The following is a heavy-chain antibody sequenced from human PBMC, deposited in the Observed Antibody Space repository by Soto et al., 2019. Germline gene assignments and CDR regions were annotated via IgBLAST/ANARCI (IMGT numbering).Heavy chain of an antibody. D-gene: IGHD2-2*01. J-gene: IGHJ5*02. CDR2: VYYSGSS. V-gene: IGHV4-31*03. CDR3: AKLSCTSSTCYFPGWFDP. Sequence: QVQLQESGPGLVKPSETLSLTCTVSGDSISGGASFWSWIRQPPGKVLEWIANVYYSGSSYYNPSLKNRLTISVDTTKNQFSLQLKSMTAADTAVYYCAKLSCTSSTCYFPGWFDPWGQGTLVTVSS. CDR1: GDSISGGASF.